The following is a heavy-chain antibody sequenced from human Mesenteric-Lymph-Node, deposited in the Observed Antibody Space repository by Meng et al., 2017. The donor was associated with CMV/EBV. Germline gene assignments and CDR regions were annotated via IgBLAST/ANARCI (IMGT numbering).Heavy chain of an antibody. D-gene: IGHD1-14*01. V-gene: IGHV3-30*02. J-gene: IGHJ5*02. Sequence: GSLRLSCAASGFTFSSHGMHWVRQAPGKGLEWVAFIRYDERNKNYADSVKGRFTISRDNSKSTLDLQMNSLRAEDTAVYYCARLPTGWPNWFDPWGQGTLVTVSS. CDR1: GFTFSSHG. CDR2: IRYDERNK. CDR3: ARLPTGWPNWFDP.